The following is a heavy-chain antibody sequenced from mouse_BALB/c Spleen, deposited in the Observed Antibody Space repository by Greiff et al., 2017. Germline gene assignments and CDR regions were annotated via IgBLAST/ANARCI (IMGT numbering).Heavy chain of an antibody. CDR1: GFTFSSYA. Sequence: EVKLVESGGGLVKPGGSLKLSCAASGFTFSSYAMSWVRQTPEKRLEWVATISSGGSYTYYPDSVKGRFTISRDNAKNTLYLQMSSLRSEDTAMYYCARHDGNTGGRYFDVWGAGTTVTVSS. J-gene: IGHJ1*01. CDR2: ISSGGSYT. V-gene: IGHV5-9-3*01. D-gene: IGHD2-1*01. CDR3: ARHDGNTGGRYFDV.